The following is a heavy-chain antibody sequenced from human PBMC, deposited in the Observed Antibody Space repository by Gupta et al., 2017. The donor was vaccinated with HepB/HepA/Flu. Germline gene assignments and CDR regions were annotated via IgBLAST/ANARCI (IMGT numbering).Heavy chain of an antibody. D-gene: IGHD1-26*01. J-gene: IGHJ3*02. Sequence: QVQLVESGGGVVQPGTSLRLSGAPSGVTSSSYGMDWVRQAPGKGLEWVAVISKDASDQKYADSVKGRFTISRDNSKNTLFLQMNSLRAEDTAVYYCAKGNSGTHYGALDMWGQGTMVIVSS. CDR3: AKGNSGTHYGALDM. CDR2: ISKDASDQ. V-gene: IGHV3-30*18. CDR1: GVTSSSYG.